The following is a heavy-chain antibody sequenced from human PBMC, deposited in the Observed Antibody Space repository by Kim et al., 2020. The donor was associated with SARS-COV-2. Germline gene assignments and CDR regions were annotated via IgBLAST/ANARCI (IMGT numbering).Heavy chain of an antibody. V-gene: IGHV1-46*01. D-gene: IGHD6-19*01. J-gene: IGHJ2*01. CDR3: ARVSAVAGTVEWYFDL. CDR2: INPSGGST. CDR1: GYTFTSYY. Sequence: ASVKVSCKASGYTFTSYYMHWVRQAPGQGLEWMGIINPSGGSTSYAQKFQGRVTMTRDTSTSTVYMELSSLRSEDTAVYYCARVSAVAGTVEWYFDLWGRGTLVTVSS.